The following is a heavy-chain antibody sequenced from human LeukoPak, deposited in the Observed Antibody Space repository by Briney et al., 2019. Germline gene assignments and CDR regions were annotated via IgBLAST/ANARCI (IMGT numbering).Heavy chain of an antibody. J-gene: IGHJ3*02. CDR2: INSDGSST. CDR1: GFTFSSYW. D-gene: IGHD2-21*01. CDR3: ARGFVVSEDAFDI. V-gene: IGHV3-74*01. Sequence: TGGSLRLSCAASGFTFSSYWMHWVRQAPGKGLVWVSRINSDGSSTSYADSVKGRFTISRDNAKNSLYLQMNSLRAEDTAVYYCARGFVVSEDAFDIWGQGTMVTVSS.